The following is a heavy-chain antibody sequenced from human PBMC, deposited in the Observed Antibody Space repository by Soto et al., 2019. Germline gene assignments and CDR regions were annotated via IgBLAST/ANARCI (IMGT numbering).Heavy chain of an antibody. Sequence: QAHLVESGGGVVQPGTSLRLSCAASGVSFNRYDMHWVRQAPGKGPEWVAIISYDGSNTYYSDSVRGRFTISRDNSKDTLYLQMHSLRSEDTAIYYCARISRYGSFGDCHAWGQGTQVTVSS. CDR1: GVSFNRYD. CDR3: ARISRYGSFGDCHA. D-gene: IGHD2-21*02. CDR2: ISYDGSNT. V-gene: IGHV3-30*03. J-gene: IGHJ5*02.